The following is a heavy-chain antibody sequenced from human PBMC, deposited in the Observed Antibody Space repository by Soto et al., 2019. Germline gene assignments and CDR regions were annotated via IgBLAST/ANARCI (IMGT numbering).Heavy chain of an antibody. D-gene: IGHD5-18*01. Sequence: SETLSLTCTVSGGSISSGDYYWSWIRQPPGKGLEWIGYIYRSGSTYFNPPLKSRVTMSVDTSKNQFSLKLSSVTAADTAVYYCARSRLGYSYGGYYFDYWGQGTLGTVSS. CDR2: IYRSGST. CDR1: GGSISSGDYY. V-gene: IGHV4-30-4*01. J-gene: IGHJ4*02. CDR3: ARSRLGYSYGGYYFDY.